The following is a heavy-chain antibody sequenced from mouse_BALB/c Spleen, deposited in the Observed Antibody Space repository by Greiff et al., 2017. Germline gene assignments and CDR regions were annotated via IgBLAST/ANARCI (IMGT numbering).Heavy chain of an antibody. J-gene: IGHJ3*01. CDR3: ARHGDSSGYRDAY. CDR2: ISSGGGST. Sequence: EVQLVESGGGLVKPGGSLKLSCAASGFAFSSYDMSWVRQTPEKRLEWVAYISSGGGSTYYPDTVKGRFTISRDNAKNTLYLQMSSLKSEDTAMYYCARHGDSSGYRDAYWGQGTLVTVSA. CDR1: GFAFSSYD. D-gene: IGHD3-2*01. V-gene: IGHV5-12-1*01.